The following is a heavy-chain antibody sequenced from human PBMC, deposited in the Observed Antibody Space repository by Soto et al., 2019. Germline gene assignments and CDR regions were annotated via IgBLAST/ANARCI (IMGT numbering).Heavy chain of an antibody. J-gene: IGHJ6*03. V-gene: IGHV3-33*01. Sequence: QVQLVESGGGVVQPGRSLRLSCAASGFTFSSYGMHWVRQAPGKGLEWVAVIWYDGSNKYYADSVKGRFTISRDNSKNTLYLQMNSLRAEDTAVYYCARDPEYSSSYYYYYYIDVWGKGTTVTVSS. CDR3: ARDPEYSSSYYYYYYIDV. CDR2: IWYDGSNK. D-gene: IGHD6-6*01. CDR1: GFTFSSYG.